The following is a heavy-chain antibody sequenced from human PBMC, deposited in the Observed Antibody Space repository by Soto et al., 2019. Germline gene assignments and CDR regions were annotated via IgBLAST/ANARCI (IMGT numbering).Heavy chain of an antibody. D-gene: IGHD2-2*01. J-gene: IGHJ5*02. V-gene: IGHV4-59*01. CDR2: IYYSGST. CDR1: GGSISSYY. Sequence: SETLSLTCTVSGGSISSYYWSWIRQPPGKGLEWIGYIYYSGSTNYNPSLKSRVTISVDTSKNQFSLKLSSVTAADTAVYYCARTLYQLPPAPKRYWFDPWGQGTLVTVSS. CDR3: ARTLYQLPPAPKRYWFDP.